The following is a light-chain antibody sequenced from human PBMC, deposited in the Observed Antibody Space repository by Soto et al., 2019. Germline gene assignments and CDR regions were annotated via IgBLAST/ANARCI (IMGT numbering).Light chain of an antibody. V-gene: IGLV2-23*01. Sequence: QSALTQPASVSGSPGQSITISCTGTSSDVGSYKLVSWYQQHPGKAPKLMIYEGSKRPSGVSNRFSGSKSGNTASLTISGLHAENEADYYCCSYAGSSTFYVFGTGTKLTVL. CDR1: SSDVGSYKL. J-gene: IGLJ1*01. CDR3: CSYAGSSTFYV. CDR2: EGS.